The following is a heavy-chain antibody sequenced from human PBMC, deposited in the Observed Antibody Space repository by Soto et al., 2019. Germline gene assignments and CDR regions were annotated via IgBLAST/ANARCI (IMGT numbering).Heavy chain of an antibody. D-gene: IGHD2-2*01. CDR3: ARDLDCSSTSCYHESNNWFDP. CDR1: GYTFTSYG. CDR2: ISAYNGNT. Sequence: GASVKVSCKASGYTFTSYGISWVRQAPGEGLEWMGWISAYNGNTNYAQKLQGRVTMTTDTSTSTAYMELRSLRSDDTAVYYCARDLDCSSTSCYHESNNWFDPWGQGTLVTVSS. J-gene: IGHJ5*02. V-gene: IGHV1-18*01.